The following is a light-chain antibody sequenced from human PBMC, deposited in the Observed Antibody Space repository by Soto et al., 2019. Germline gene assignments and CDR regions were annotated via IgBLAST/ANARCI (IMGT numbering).Light chain of an antibody. Sequence: QYVLTQPPSVSGAPGQRVTISCTGSSYNIGAGYDVHWYQQLPGRAPKLLIYANSNRPSGVPDRFSGSKSGTSASLAITGLQAEDEADYYCQSYDSSLSGSRVFGGGTKLTVL. V-gene: IGLV1-40*01. CDR1: SYNIGAGYD. CDR3: QSYDSSLSGSRV. CDR2: ANS. J-gene: IGLJ2*01.